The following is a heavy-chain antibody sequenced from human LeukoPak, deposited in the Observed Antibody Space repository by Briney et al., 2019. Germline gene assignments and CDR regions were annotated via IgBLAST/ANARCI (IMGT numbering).Heavy chain of an antibody. D-gene: IGHD3-16*01. V-gene: IGHV1-69*13. Sequence: SVKVSCKASGGTFSSYATSWVRQAPGQGLEWMGGIIPIFGTANYAQKFQGRVTITADESTSTAYMELSSLRSEDTAVYYCARGLVPTRMINNWFDPWGQGTLVTVSS. J-gene: IGHJ5*02. CDR2: IIPIFGTA. CDR1: GGTFSSYA. CDR3: ARGLVPTRMINNWFDP.